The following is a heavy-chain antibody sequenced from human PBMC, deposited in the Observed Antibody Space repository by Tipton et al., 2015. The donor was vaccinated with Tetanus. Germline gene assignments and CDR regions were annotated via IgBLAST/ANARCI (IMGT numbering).Heavy chain of an antibody. D-gene: IGHD3-10*01. Sequence: QMQLVQSGAEVKKPGASVKVSCKASGYTFTSYDINWVRQATGQGLEWMGWMNPNSGNTGYAQKFQGRVTMTRNTSISTAYMELSSLRSEDTAVYYCARARPAKEWFGESDAFDIWGQGTMVTVSS. CDR2: MNPNSGNT. CDR3: ARARPAKEWFGESDAFDI. J-gene: IGHJ3*02. V-gene: IGHV1-8*01. CDR1: GYTFTSYD.